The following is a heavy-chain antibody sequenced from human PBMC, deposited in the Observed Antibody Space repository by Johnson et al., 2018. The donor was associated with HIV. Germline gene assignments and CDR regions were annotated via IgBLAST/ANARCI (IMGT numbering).Heavy chain of an antibody. CDR1: TVASDY. CDR3: SKEVI. CDR2: SYKYDYR. Sequence: TVASDYTTWIRQTPGKDLDCVLISYKYDYRTHARLTTARDNSKNTLYLQMNSLRAGDTAVYFCSKEVIWGQGTMVTVSS. J-gene: IGHJ3*02. V-gene: IGHV3-66*03.